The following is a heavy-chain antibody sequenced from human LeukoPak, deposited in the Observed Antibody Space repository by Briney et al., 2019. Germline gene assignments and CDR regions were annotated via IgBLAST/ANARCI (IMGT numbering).Heavy chain of an antibody. J-gene: IGHJ4*02. Sequence: PSETLSLTCTVSGDSMSSSPYYWGWLRQPPGKGLEWIGSIHYSGTTYYNPSLKSRVTILIDTSRNQFSLKLNSVTAADTAVYYCASPSSSSSTYDYWGQGSLVTVSS. V-gene: IGHV4-39*01. CDR2: IHYSGTT. CDR1: GDSMSSSPYY. D-gene: IGHD6-6*01. CDR3: ASPSSSSSTYDY.